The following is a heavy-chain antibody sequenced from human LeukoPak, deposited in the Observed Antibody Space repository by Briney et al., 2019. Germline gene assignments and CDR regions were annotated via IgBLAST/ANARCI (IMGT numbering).Heavy chain of an antibody. CDR1: GFTFSSYA. D-gene: IGHD5-18*01. Sequence: GGSLRLSCAASGFTFSSYAMSWVRQAPGKGLEWVSAISGSGGSTYYADSVKGRFTISRDNSKNTLYLQMNSLRAEDTAVYYCARDWGYSYGYRAFDIWGQGTMVTVSS. V-gene: IGHV3-23*01. J-gene: IGHJ3*02. CDR2: ISGSGGST. CDR3: ARDWGYSYGYRAFDI.